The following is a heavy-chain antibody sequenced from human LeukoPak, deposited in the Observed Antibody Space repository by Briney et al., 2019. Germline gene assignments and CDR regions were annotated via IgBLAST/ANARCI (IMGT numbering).Heavy chain of an antibody. J-gene: IGHJ4*02. CDR1: GGSISSYY. CDR2: IYYSGST. CDR3: ARETTGH. D-gene: IGHD4-17*01. Sequence: SETLSLTCTVSGGSISSYYWSWIRQPPGKGLGWIGYIYYSGSTNYNPSLESRVTISVDTSKNQFSLKLSSVTAADTAVYYCARETTGHWGQGTLVTVSS. V-gene: IGHV4-59*01.